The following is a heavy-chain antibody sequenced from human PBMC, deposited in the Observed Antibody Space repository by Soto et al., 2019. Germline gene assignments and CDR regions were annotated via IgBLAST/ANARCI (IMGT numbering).Heavy chain of an antibody. D-gene: IGHD2-2*02. CDR2: ISSSSSTI. CDR3: ARVSLGYCSSTSCYRYYYYYGMDV. CDR1: GFTFSSYS. V-gene: IGHV3-48*02. J-gene: IGHJ6*02. Sequence: PGGSLRLSCAASGFTFSSYSMNWVRQAPGKGLEWVSYISSSSSTIYYADSVKGRFTISRDNAKNSLYLQMNSLRDEDTAVYYCARVSLGYCSSTSCYRYYYYYGMDVWGQGTTVTGLL.